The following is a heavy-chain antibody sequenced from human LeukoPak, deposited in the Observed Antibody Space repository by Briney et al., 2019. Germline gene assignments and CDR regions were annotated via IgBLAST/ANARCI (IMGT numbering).Heavy chain of an antibody. CDR2: ISGSGDST. D-gene: IGHD5-12*01. CDR1: GFTFSNYA. J-gene: IGHJ4*02. CDR3: AKARGSGYAEYYFDY. V-gene: IGHV3-23*01. Sequence: GGSLRLSCAASGFTFSNYAMSWVRQAPGKGLEWVSAISGSGDSTNYADSVKGRFTISRDNSKNTLYLQMKSLRAEDTAVYFCAKARGSGYAEYYFDYWGQGTLVTVSS.